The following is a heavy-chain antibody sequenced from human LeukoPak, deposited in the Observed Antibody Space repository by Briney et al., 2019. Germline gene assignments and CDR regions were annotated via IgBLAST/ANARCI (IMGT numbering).Heavy chain of an antibody. CDR3: ARMDYDILTGYYASNYYYYYMDV. V-gene: IGHV3-7*01. J-gene: IGHJ6*03. Sequence: GGSLRLSCAASGFTFSSYWMSWVRQAPGKGLEWVANIKQDGSEKYYADSVKGRFTISRDNAKNSLYLQMNSLRAEDTAVYYCARMDYDILTGYYASNYYYYYMDVWGKGTTVTVSS. CDR2: IKQDGSEK. D-gene: IGHD3-9*01. CDR1: GFTFSSYW.